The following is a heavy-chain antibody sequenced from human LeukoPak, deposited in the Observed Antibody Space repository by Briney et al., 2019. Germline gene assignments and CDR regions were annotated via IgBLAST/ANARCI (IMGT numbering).Heavy chain of an antibody. V-gene: IGHV1-2*02. Sequence: ASVKVSCKASGGTFSSYAFSWVRQAPGQGLEWMGWINPDSGGTNSAQNFQGRVTMTRDTSISTAYMELSRLRSDDTAVYYCARDRRTGIAFGFDPWGQGTLVTVSS. D-gene: IGHD2-21*01. CDR3: ARDRRTGIAFGFDP. CDR2: INPDSGGT. J-gene: IGHJ5*02. CDR1: GGTFSSYA.